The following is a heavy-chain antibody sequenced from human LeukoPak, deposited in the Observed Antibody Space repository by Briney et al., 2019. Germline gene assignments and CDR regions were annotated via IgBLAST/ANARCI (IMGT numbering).Heavy chain of an antibody. V-gene: IGHV3-48*03. CDR3: ARGRYCSGGSCYSVGFDY. CDR2: ISSSGSTT. CDR1: GFTFSSYE. J-gene: IGHJ4*02. D-gene: IGHD2-15*01. Sequence: GGSLRLSCAASGFTFSSYEMNWVRQAPGKGLEWVSYISSSGSTTYYADSLKGRFTISRDNAKNSLYLQMSSLRAEDTAVYYCARGRYCSGGSCYSVGFDYWGQGTLVTVSS.